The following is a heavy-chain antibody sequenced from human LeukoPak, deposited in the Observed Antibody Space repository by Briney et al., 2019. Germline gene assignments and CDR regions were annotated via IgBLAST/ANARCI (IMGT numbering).Heavy chain of an antibody. D-gene: IGHD5-24*01. CDR1: GGSISSYY. CDR3: ARLDGYNYY. CDR2: IYYSGST. V-gene: IGHV4-59*08. Sequence: PSETLSLTCTVSGGSISSYYWSWIRQPPGKGLEWIGYIYYSGSTNYNPSLKSRVTISVDTSKNQFSLKLSSVTAADTAVYYRARLDGYNYYWGQGTLVTVSS. J-gene: IGHJ4*02.